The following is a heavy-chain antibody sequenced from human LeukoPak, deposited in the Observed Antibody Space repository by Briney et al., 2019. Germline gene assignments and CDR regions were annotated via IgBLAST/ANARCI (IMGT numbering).Heavy chain of an antibody. Sequence: QPGGSLRLSCVVSGFTFKDYDIHWVRQTTGKGLEWVSAIGSGGYTYYADSVRGRFTISREDAKTSLSLQMNNLRAEDTAVYYCVRQPDSGRYGFDHWGQGTLVTVSS. CDR1: GFTFKDYD. D-gene: IGHD6-19*01. CDR2: IGSGGYT. V-gene: IGHV3-13*01. J-gene: IGHJ5*02. CDR3: VRQPDSGRYGFDH.